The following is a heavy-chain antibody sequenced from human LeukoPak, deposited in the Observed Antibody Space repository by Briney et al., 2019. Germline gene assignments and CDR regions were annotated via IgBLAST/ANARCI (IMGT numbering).Heavy chain of an antibody. CDR3: TRDRGYELWSGPRANWFDS. D-gene: IGHD3-3*01. J-gene: IGHJ5*01. Sequence: SETLSLTCTVSGGSISSSSYYWGWIRQPPGKGLEWIGSIYYSGSTYYNPSLKSRVTISVDTSKNQFSLNLGAVTAADTAVYYCTRDRGYELWSGPRANWFDSWGQGTLVTVSS. CDR1: GGSISSSSYY. V-gene: IGHV4-39*07. CDR2: IYYSGST.